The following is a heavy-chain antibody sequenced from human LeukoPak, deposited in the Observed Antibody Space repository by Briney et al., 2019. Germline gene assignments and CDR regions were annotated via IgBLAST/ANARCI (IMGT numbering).Heavy chain of an antibody. CDR3: ARAGTESKWGLPRADYYYMDV. J-gene: IGHJ6*03. CDR1: GYTFTDYY. Sequence: VASVKVSCKASGYTFTDYYIHWVRQAPGQGLEWMGWINTNSGDTNYAQKFQGRVTMTRDTSISTAYMELSNVRSDDTALYYCARAGTESKWGLPRADYYYMDVWGKGTTVTVSS. D-gene: IGHD7-27*01. CDR2: INTNSGDT. V-gene: IGHV1-2*02.